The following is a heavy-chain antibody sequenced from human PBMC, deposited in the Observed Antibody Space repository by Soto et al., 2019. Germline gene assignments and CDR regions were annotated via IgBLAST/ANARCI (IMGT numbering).Heavy chain of an antibody. D-gene: IGHD6-19*01. CDR3: ARGHSSGWFYFDY. J-gene: IGHJ4*02. Sequence: QVQLVESGGGVVQPGRSLRLSCAASGFTFSSYAIHWVRQAPGKGLEWVAVISSDGSNKVYADSVKGRFTISRDNSKNTLYLQMCSLRPEDTAVYYCARGHSSGWFYFDYWGQGTLVTVSS. CDR2: ISSDGSNK. V-gene: IGHV3-30*04. CDR1: GFTFSSYA.